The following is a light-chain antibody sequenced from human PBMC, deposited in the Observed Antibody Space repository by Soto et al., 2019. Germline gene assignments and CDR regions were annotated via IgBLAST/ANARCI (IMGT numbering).Light chain of an antibody. CDR3: CSYTTSSPL. V-gene: IGLV2-23*01. CDR2: EGN. Sequence: QSVLTQPASVSGSPGQSITISCTGTSSDVGSYNLVSWYQQHPGKAPKLMIYEGNKRPSGVSNRFSGSKSGNTASLTISGLQAEDEADYYCCSYTTSSPLFGGGTQLTVL. J-gene: IGLJ2*01. CDR1: SSDVGSYNL.